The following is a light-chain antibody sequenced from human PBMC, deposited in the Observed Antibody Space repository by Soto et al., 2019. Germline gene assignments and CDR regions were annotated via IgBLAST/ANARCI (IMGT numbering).Light chain of an antibody. Sequence: QSALTQPPSASGSPGQSVTITCTGTSSDVGGYNYVSWYQQHPGKAPQLMISEVSKRPSGVPDRFSGSKSGNTASLTVSGLQAEDEAEYYCSSYAGSKVVFGGGTKRTVL. CDR3: SSYAGSKVV. CDR2: EVS. CDR1: SSDVGGYNY. J-gene: IGLJ2*01. V-gene: IGLV2-8*01.